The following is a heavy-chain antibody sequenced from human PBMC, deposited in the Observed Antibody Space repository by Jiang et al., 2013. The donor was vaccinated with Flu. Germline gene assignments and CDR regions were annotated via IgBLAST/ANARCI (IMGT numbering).Heavy chain of an antibody. J-gene: IGHJ6*04. CDR2: TDWDDDK. CDR3: ARILAAPHDGYYYYGMDV. V-gene: IGHV2-70*11. D-gene: IGHD6-6*01. Sequence: KPTQTLTLTCTFSGFSLSTSGMCVSWIRQPPGKALEWLARTDWDDDKYYSTSLKTRLTISKDTSKNQVVLTMTNMDPVDTATYYCARILAAPHDGYYYYGMDVWGKGTTVTVSS. CDR1: GFSLSTSGMC.